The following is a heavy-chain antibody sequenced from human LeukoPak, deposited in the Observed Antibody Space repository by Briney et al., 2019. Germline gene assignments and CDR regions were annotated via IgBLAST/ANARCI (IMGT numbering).Heavy chain of an antibody. D-gene: IGHD6-13*01. J-gene: IGHJ4*02. CDR1: GYTFTSYG. CDR3: ARGRMQQLVPEYYFDY. V-gene: IGHV1-18*01. CDR2: MSAYNGNT. Sequence: ASVKVSCKASGYTFTSYGISWVRQAPGQGLEWMGWMSAYNGNTNYAQKLQGRVTMTTDTSTSTAYMELRSLRSDDTAVYYCARGRMQQLVPEYYFDYWGQGTLVTVSS.